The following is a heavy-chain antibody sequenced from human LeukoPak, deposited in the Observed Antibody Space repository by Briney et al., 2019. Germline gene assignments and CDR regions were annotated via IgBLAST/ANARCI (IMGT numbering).Heavy chain of an antibody. J-gene: IGHJ4*02. CDR3: SRGLDSRKLGY. CDR1: GASFSSGDQY. CDR2: IHPSGML. Sequence: SQTLSLTCTVSGASFSSGDQYWNWIRQSPGKGLEWIGSIHPSGMLYNNPSLESRVTISIDTSKNQFSLNLNSVTAADTAVYFCSRGLDSRKLGYWGQGTLVTVSS. V-gene: IGHV4-31*03. D-gene: IGHD3-22*01.